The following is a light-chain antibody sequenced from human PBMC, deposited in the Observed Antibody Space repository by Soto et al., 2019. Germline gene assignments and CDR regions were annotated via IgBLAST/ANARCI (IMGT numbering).Light chain of an antibody. Sequence: EIVVTQSPATLSVSPGERATLSCRASQSVGNNFAWYQQKPGQAPRLLIFATSTRATVVPARFSGSGSGTEFTLTISSLQSEDFAVYYCQQYGEWPLTFGGGAKVEIE. V-gene: IGKV3-15*01. J-gene: IGKJ4*01. CDR1: QSVGNN. CDR2: ATS. CDR3: QQYGEWPLT.